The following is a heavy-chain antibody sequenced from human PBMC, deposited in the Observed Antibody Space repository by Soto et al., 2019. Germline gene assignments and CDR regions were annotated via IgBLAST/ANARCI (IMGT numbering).Heavy chain of an antibody. D-gene: IGHD1-1*01. CDR1: GGFVSSGSYY. Sequence: KPSETLSLTCAVYGGFVSSGSYYWSWIRQPPGKGLEWIGEMSHSGGTHFNPSLKSRVTISVDTSKNQFSLKMSSVTAADTALYNCARVERGTATTVVDAFDIWGPGTMVTVSS. CDR2: MSHSGGT. V-gene: IGHV4-61*01. CDR3: ARVERGTATTVVDAFDI. J-gene: IGHJ3*02.